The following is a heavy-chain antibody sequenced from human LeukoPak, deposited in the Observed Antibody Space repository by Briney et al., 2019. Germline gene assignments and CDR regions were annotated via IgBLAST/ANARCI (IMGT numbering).Heavy chain of an antibody. V-gene: IGHV3-23*01. CDR2: ISGGGDGT. Sequence: GGSLTLSCAASGFDLWRYAMSWVRQVPGKGREWVADISGGGDGTHYADSVQGRFTISRDNSKNSVLLQMGSLRAHDTAVYYCVRVNYGGNSGYHFDYWGQGTLVAVSS. CDR1: GFDLWRYA. D-gene: IGHD4-23*01. J-gene: IGHJ4*02. CDR3: VRVNYGGNSGYHFDY.